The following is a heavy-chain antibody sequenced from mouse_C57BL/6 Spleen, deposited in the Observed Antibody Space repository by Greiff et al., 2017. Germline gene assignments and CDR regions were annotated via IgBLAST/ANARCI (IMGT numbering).Heavy chain of an antibody. Sequence: EVMLVESGGDLVKPGGSLKLSCAASGFTFSSYGMSWVRQTPDKRLEWVATISSGGSYTYYPDSVKGRFTISRDNAKNTRYLQMSSLKSEDTALYDCARRQSTMVTSYYFDYWGQGTTLTVSS. CDR3: ARRQSTMVTSYYFDY. D-gene: IGHD2-2*01. CDR1: GFTFSSYG. J-gene: IGHJ2*01. V-gene: IGHV5-6*02. CDR2: ISSGGSYT.